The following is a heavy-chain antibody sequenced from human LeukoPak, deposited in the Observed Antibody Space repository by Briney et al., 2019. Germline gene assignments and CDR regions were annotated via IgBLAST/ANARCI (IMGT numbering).Heavy chain of an antibody. D-gene: IGHD5-18*01. J-gene: IGHJ4*02. V-gene: IGHV3-48*01. CDR2: ISTSSSTI. Sequence: GGSLRLSCGASGFTFSSYNMNWVRQAPGKGLEWVSYISTSSSTIYYADSVKGRFTISRDNAMNSLYLQMNSLRAEDTAVYYCARTGDTERFDYWGQGTLVTVSS. CDR1: GFTFSSYN. CDR3: ARTGDTERFDY.